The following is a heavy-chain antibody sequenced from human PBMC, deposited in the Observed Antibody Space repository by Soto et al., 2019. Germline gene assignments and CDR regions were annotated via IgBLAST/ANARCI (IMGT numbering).Heavy chain of an antibody. CDR3: AKDNSPYSGYNAFDY. D-gene: IGHD5-12*01. CDR2: ISGSGTKT. J-gene: IGHJ4*02. CDR1: GFTFSSYV. Sequence: EVRLLESGGGLIQPGGSLRLSCAASGFTFSSYVMSWVRQAPGTGLEWVSGISGSGTKTYYADSVKGRFTTSRDNSKNTLYLQMTSLRAEDTAEYYCAKDNSPYSGYNAFDYWGEGTLVTVSS. V-gene: IGHV3-23*01.